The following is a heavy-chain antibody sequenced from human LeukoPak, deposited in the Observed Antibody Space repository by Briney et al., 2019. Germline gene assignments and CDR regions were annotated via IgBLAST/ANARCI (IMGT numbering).Heavy chain of an antibody. CDR1: GFTFRSSW. CDR3: AKKYSTGLDP. Sequence: GGSLRLSCTASGFTFRSSWMSWVRLAPGKGLEWVGNIRPDGSEKQYVDSVKGRFTISRDNAQNSLFLQMNSLRVEDTAVYYCAKKYSTGLDPWGQGTLVTVSS. D-gene: IGHD1-26*01. V-gene: IGHV3-7*03. CDR2: IRPDGSEK. J-gene: IGHJ5*02.